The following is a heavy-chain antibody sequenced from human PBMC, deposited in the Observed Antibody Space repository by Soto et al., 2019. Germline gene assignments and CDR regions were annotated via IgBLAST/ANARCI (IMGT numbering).Heavy chain of an antibody. V-gene: IGHV5-51*01. CDR2: INPADSDI. CDR3: TRPQSSGRYDF. CDR1: GYSFITHW. J-gene: IGHJ4*02. D-gene: IGHD3-22*01. Sequence: GESLKISCKGSGYSFITHWIAWVRQMPGDGLEWMGIINPADSDIRYSPSFQGQVTISVDKSINTAYLQWSTLKASDTATYYCTRPQSSGRYDFWGQGTLVTVSS.